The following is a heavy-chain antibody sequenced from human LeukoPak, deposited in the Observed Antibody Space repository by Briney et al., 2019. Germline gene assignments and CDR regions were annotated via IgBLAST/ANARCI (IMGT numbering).Heavy chain of an antibody. Sequence: GASVKVSCKASGYTFTSYYMHWVRQAPGQGLEWMGWISTYSGITNYAQKLQGRLTMTTDTSTSTAYMELRSLRSEDTAVYYCARLNIAAENAFDIWGQGTMVTVSS. CDR1: GYTFTSYY. D-gene: IGHD6-13*01. V-gene: IGHV1-18*04. CDR3: ARLNIAAENAFDI. CDR2: ISTYSGIT. J-gene: IGHJ3*02.